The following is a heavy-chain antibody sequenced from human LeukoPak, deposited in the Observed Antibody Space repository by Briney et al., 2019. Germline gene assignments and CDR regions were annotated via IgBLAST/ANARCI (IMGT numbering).Heavy chain of an antibody. CDR3: ARTHIPQYDFWTASI. V-gene: IGHV3-21*01. CDR2: ISSISTYT. CDR1: GFTFSSYS. J-gene: IGHJ4*02. D-gene: IGHD3-3*01. Sequence: GGSLRLSCAVSGFTFSSYSMIWVRQAPGKGPEWVSSISSISTYTHYADAVKGRFTISRDNTKNSLYLQMNSLRAEDTAVYYCARTHIPQYDFWTASIWGQGTLVAVSS.